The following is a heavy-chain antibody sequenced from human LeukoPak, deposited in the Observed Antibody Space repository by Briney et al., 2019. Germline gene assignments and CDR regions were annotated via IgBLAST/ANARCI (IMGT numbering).Heavy chain of an antibody. Sequence: GGSLRLSCAASGFTFSSYDMHWVRQAPGKGLEWVAFIRYDGSNKYYADSVKGRFTISRDNSKNTLYLQMNSLRAEDTAVYYCAKDQAQYCSSTSCYVEDAFDIWGQGTMVTVSS. CDR3: AKDQAQYCSSTSCYVEDAFDI. CDR2: IRYDGSNK. J-gene: IGHJ3*02. CDR1: GFTFSSYD. V-gene: IGHV3-30*02. D-gene: IGHD2-2*01.